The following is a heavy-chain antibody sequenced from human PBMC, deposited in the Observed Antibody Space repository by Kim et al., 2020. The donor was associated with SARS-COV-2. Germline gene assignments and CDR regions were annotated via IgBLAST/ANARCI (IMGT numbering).Heavy chain of an antibody. CDR1: GGSISSSNW. Sequence: LRETLSLTCAVSGGSISSSNWWSWVRQPPGKGLEWIGEIYHSGSTNYNPSLKSRVTISVDKSKNQFSLKLSSVTAADTAVYYCARTVTVTQYYFDYWGQGTLVTVSS. V-gene: IGHV4-4*02. CDR2: IYHSGST. J-gene: IGHJ4*02. CDR3: ARTVTVTQYYFDY. D-gene: IGHD4-17*01.